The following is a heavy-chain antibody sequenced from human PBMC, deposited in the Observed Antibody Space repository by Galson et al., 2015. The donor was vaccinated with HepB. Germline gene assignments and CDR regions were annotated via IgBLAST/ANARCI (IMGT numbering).Heavy chain of an antibody. CDR2: ISYDGSNK. D-gene: IGHD1-26*01. V-gene: IGHV3-30-3*01. CDR1: GFTFSSYA. CDR3: ARGRVGATHRLDY. Sequence: SLRLSCAASGFTFSSYAMHWVRQAPGKGLEWVAVISYDGSNKYYADSVKGRFTISRDNSKNTLYLQMNSLRAEDTAVYYCARGRVGATHRLDYWGQGTLVTVSS. J-gene: IGHJ4*02.